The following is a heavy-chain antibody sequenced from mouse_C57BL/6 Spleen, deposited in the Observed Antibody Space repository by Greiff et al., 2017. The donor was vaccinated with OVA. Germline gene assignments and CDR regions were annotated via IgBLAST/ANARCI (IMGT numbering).Heavy chain of an antibody. Sequence: EVHLVESGAGLVKPGGSLKLSCAASGFTFSSYAMSWVRQTPEKRLEWVAYISSGGDYIYYADTVKGRFTISRDNARNTLYLQMSSLKSEDTAMYYCTRDRGYDFYAMDYWGQGTSVTVSS. D-gene: IGHD2-4*01. CDR3: TRDRGYDFYAMDY. V-gene: IGHV5-9-1*02. J-gene: IGHJ4*01. CDR1: GFTFSSYA. CDR2: ISSGGDYI.